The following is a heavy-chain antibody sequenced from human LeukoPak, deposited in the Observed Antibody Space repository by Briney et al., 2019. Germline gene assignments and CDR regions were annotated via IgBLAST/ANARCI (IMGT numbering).Heavy chain of an antibody. CDR3: ARHREYSSSSWFDP. CDR2: IYTSGST. J-gene: IGHJ5*02. V-gene: IGHV4-4*09. Sequence: SETLSLTCTVSGGSIRSYYWSWIRQPPGKGLEWIGYIYTSGSTNYNPSLKSRVTISVDTSKNQFSLKLSSVTAADTAVCYCARHREYSSSSWFDPWGQGTLVAVSS. CDR1: GGSIRSYY. D-gene: IGHD6-6*01.